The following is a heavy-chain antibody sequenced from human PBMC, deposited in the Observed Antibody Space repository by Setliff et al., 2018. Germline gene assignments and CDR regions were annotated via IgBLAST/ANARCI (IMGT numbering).Heavy chain of an antibody. J-gene: IGHJ6*02. D-gene: IGHD3-22*01. Sequence: ASVKVSCKASGYTFFAYGINWVRQAPGQGFEWLGGIVPIVGITNYAQNFQGRVTISADESTSTAYMELSSLMSEDTAVYYCASHVVVISRGRMALYGMDVWGQGTTVTVSS. CDR3: ASHVVVISRGRMALYGMDV. CDR2: IVPIVGIT. CDR1: GYTFFAYG. V-gene: IGHV1-69*10.